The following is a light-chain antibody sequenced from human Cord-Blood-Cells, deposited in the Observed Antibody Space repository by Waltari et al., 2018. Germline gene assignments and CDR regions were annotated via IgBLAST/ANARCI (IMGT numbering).Light chain of an antibody. CDR2: EGS. Sequence: QSALTQPASVSGSPGQSITISCTGTSSDVGSYNLVSWYQQHPGKAPKLMIYEGSKRPLGVSNRFSGSNSGTTASLTVSGLQAEDEADYYCCSYAGSSTFRVFGGGTKLTVL. J-gene: IGLJ3*02. CDR1: SSDVGSYNL. V-gene: IGLV2-23*03. CDR3: CSYAGSSTFRV.